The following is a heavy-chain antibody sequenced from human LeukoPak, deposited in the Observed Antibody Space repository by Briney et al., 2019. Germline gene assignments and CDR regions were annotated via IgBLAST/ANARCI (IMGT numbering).Heavy chain of an antibody. J-gene: IGHJ3*02. CDR2: IYHSGST. V-gene: IGHV4-38-2*02. CDR1: GYSISSGYY. D-gene: IGHD1-26*01. CDR3: GALWGIVGATDPGAFDI. Sequence: SETLSLTCTVSGYSISSGYYWGWIRQPPGKGLEWIGSIYHSGSTYYNPSLKSRVTISVDTSKNQFSLKLSSVTAADTAVYYCGALWGIVGATDPGAFDIWGQGTMVTVSS.